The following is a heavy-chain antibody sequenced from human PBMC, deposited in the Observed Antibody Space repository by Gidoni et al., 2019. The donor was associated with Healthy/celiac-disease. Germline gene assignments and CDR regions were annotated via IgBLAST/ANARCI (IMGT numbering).Heavy chain of an antibody. V-gene: IGHV3-48*01. J-gene: IGHJ3*02. CDR2: ISSSSSPI. Sequence: EVQLVESGGGLVQPGGSLRLSCAASGFTFSSYSMNWVRQAPGKGLEWVSYISSSSSPIYYADSVKGRFTISRDNAKNSLYLQMNSLRAEDTAVYYCARDQVEGSGSPPVFWPDAFDIWGQGTMVTVSS. D-gene: IGHD3-10*01. CDR1: GFTFSSYS. CDR3: ARDQVEGSGSPPVFWPDAFDI.